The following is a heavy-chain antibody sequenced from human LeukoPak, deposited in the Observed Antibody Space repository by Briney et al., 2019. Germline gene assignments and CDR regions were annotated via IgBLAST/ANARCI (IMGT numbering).Heavy chain of an antibody. Sequence: PSETLSLTCTVYGGSFSGYYWSWIRQPPGKGLEWIGEINHSGSTNYNPSLKSRVTISVDTSKNQFSLKLSSVTAADTAVYYCARHTHWYGSGSYYYFDYWGQGTLVTVSS. D-gene: IGHD3-10*01. J-gene: IGHJ4*02. CDR2: INHSGST. CDR3: ARHTHWYGSGSYYYFDY. V-gene: IGHV4-34*01. CDR1: GGSFSGYY.